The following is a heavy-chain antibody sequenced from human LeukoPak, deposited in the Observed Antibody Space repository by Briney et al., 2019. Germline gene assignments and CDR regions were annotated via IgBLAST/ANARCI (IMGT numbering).Heavy chain of an antibody. J-gene: IGHJ4*02. Sequence: SESRSLTCAVYGGSFSGYYWSWIRQPPGKGLEWIGEINHSGSTNYNPSLKSRVTISVDTSKNQFSLKLSSVTAADTAVYYCARFSRQPYFDYWGQGTLVTVSS. CDR3: ARFSRQPYFDY. V-gene: IGHV4-34*01. CDR2: INHSGST. D-gene: IGHD2-2*01. CDR1: GGSFSGYY.